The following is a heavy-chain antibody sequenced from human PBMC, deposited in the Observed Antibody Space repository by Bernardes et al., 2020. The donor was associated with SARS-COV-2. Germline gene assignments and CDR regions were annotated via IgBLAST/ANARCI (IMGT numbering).Heavy chain of an antibody. CDR1: GLTFSTFA. CDR3: AKGRIGSDFWSGHSL. CDR2: ISGRGSGT. Sequence: GGSLRLSCAASGLTFSTFAMTWVRQAPGKGLEWVSAISGRGSGTYYADSVKGRFTVSRDNSKNILYLQLNSLRAEDTAVYFCAKGRIGSDFWSGHSLWGQGTLMTVSS. D-gene: IGHD3-3*01. V-gene: IGHV3-23*01. J-gene: IGHJ1*01.